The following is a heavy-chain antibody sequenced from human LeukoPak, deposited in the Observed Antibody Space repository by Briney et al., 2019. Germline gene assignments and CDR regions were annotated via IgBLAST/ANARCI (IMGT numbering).Heavy chain of an antibody. V-gene: IGHV4-39*07. Sequence: SETLSLTCTVSGGSISSSTYFWGWIRQPPGKGLEWIGTIYYSGSTYYNPSLKSRVTISVDSSKNQFSLRLSSVTAADTAVYYCARDHYHKIHSVMVTAPDYWGQGTLVIVSS. CDR3: ARDHYHKIHSVMVTAPDY. CDR2: IYYSGST. J-gene: IGHJ4*02. D-gene: IGHD2-21*02. CDR1: GGSISSSTYF.